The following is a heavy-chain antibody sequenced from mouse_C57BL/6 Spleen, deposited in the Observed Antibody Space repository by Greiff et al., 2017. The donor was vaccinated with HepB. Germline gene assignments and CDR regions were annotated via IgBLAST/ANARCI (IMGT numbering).Heavy chain of an antibody. V-gene: IGHV5-12*01. CDR2: ISNGGGST. CDR3: ARRGGYDGYYYAMDY. D-gene: IGHD2-2*01. CDR1: GFTFSDYY. J-gene: IGHJ4*01. Sequence: DVQLVESGGGLVQPGGSLKLSCAASGFTFSDYYMYWVRQTPEKRLEWVAYISNGGGSTYYPDTVKGRFTISRDNAKNTLYLQMSRLKSEDTAMYYCARRGGYDGYYYAMDYWGQGTSVTVSS.